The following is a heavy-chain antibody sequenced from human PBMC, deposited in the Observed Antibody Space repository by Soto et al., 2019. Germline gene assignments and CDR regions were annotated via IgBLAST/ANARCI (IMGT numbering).Heavy chain of an antibody. V-gene: IGHV3-30*18. CDR1: GFTFSSYG. J-gene: IGHJ6*02. D-gene: IGHD6-19*01. Sequence: QVQLVESGGGVVQPGRSLRLSCAASGFTFSSYGLHWVRQAPGKGLEWVAVISYDGSNKYYADSVKGRFTISRDNSKNTLYLQMSRQRAEDTAVYYCVKDGSSGWPYYYGMDVWGQGTTVTVSS. CDR2: ISYDGSNK. CDR3: VKDGSSGWPYYYGMDV.